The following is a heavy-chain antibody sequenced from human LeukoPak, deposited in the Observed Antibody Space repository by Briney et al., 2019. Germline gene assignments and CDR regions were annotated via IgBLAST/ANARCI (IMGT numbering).Heavy chain of an antibody. CDR1: GFTFSSYS. V-gene: IGHV3-21*01. CDR3: ARGYDILTGCDY. CDR2: ISSSSSYI. D-gene: IGHD3-9*01. J-gene: IGHJ4*02. Sequence: GGSLRLSCAASGFTFSSYSMNWVRQAPGKGLEWVSSISSSSSYIYYADSVKGRFTISRDNAKNSLYLQMNSLRAEDTAVYYCARGYDILTGCDYWGQGTLVTVSS.